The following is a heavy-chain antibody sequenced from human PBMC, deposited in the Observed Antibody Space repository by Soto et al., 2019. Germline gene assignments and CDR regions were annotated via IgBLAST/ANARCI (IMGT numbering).Heavy chain of an antibody. D-gene: IGHD2-2*01. Sequence: GGSLRLSCAASGFTFDDYAMHWVRQAPGKGLEWVSGISWNSGSIGYADSVKGRFTISRDNAKNSLYLQMNSLRAEDTALYYCAKLVVVPAAIGSSDAFDIWGQGTMVTVSS. J-gene: IGHJ3*02. CDR2: ISWNSGSI. CDR3: AKLVVVPAAIGSSDAFDI. CDR1: GFTFDDYA. V-gene: IGHV3-9*01.